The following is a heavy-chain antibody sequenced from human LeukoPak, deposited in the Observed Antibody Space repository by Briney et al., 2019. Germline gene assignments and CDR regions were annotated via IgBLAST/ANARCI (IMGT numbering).Heavy chain of an antibody. CDR2: ISAYNGNT. CDR3: ARGLRYFDWSLKDY. J-gene: IGHJ4*02. Sequence: ASVKVSCKASGYTFTSYGISWVRQAPGQGLEWMGWISAYNGNTNYAQKLRGGVTMTTDTSTSTAYMELRSLRSDDTAVYYCARGLRYFDWSLKDYWGQGTLVTVSS. V-gene: IGHV1-18*01. D-gene: IGHD3-9*01. CDR1: GYTFTSYG.